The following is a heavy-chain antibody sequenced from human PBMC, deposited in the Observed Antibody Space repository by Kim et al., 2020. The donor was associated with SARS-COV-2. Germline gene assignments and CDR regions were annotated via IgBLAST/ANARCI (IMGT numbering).Heavy chain of an antibody. CDR3: ARQLPPDDFGGYQYYYGMDV. CDR1: GGSISNYF. CDR2: IYYSGSS. J-gene: IGHJ6*02. V-gene: IGHV4-59*08. Sequence: SETLSLTCTVSGGSISNYFWSWIRQPPGKGLEWIGYIYYSGSSNYNPSLKSRVTISVDTSKNQFSLKLSSVTAADTAVYYCARQLPPDDFGGYQYYYGMDVWGQGTTVTVSS. D-gene: IGHD3-3*01.